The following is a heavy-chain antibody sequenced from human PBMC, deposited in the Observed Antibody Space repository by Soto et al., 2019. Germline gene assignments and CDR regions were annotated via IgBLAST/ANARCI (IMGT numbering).Heavy chain of an antibody. J-gene: IGHJ4*02. D-gene: IGHD5-12*01. CDR1: GVSMTNNNW. CDR3: TKNSAYALDY. Sequence: XETLSLTCDVSGVSMTNNNWWSWVRQPPGEGLEWIGEMHHIGSTNYNPSLKSRVTMSVDTSKNQFFLKLNSVTAADTAVYYCTKNSAYALDYWGQGTLVTVSS. CDR2: MHHIGST. V-gene: IGHV4-4*02.